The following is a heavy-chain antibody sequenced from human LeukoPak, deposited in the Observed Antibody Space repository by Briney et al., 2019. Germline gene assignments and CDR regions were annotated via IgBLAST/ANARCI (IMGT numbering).Heavy chain of an antibody. D-gene: IGHD2-2*01. CDR1: GFTFSSYA. Sequence: GGSLRLSCAASGFTFSSYAMSWVRQAPGKGLEWGSAISCSGGSTYYADSVKGRFTISRDNSKNTLYLQMNSLRAEDTAVYYCAKGGWGCSSTSCYADAFDIWGQGTMVTVSS. CDR2: ISCSGGST. J-gene: IGHJ3*02. V-gene: IGHV3-23*01. CDR3: AKGGWGCSSTSCYADAFDI.